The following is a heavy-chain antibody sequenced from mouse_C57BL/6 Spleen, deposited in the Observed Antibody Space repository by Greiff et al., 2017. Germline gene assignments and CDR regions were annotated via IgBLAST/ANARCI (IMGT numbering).Heavy chain of an antibody. Sequence: EVMLVESGEGLVKPGGSLKLSCAASGFTFSSYAMSWVRQTPEKRLEWVAYISSGGDYIYYADTVKGRFTISRDNARNTLYLQMSSLKSEDTAMYYCTRALLRLYAMDYWGQGTSVTVSS. J-gene: IGHJ4*01. CDR2: ISSGGDYI. V-gene: IGHV5-9-1*02. CDR1: GFTFSSYA. CDR3: TRALLRLYAMDY. D-gene: IGHD2-4*01.